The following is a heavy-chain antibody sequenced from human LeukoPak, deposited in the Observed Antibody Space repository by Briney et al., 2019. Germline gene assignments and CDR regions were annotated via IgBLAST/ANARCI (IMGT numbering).Heavy chain of an antibody. V-gene: IGHV4-59*08. CDR3: ARSSDNRSHYIGY. D-gene: IGHD2-15*01. CDR2: IYYSGST. J-gene: IGHJ4*02. Sequence: SETLSLTCAVYGGSFSGYYWSWIRQPPGKGLEWIGYIYYSGSTNYNPSLKSRVTISVDTSKNQFSLKLSSVTAADTAVYYCARSSDNRSHYIGYWGQGTLVTVSS. CDR1: GGSFSGYY.